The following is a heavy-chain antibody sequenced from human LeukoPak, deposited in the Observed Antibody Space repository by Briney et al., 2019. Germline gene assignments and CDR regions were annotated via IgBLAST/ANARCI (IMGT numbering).Heavy chain of an antibody. Sequence: SETLSLTCTVSGYSISSGYYWGWIRQPPGKGLEWIGSIYHSGSTYYNPSLKSRVTISVDTSKNQFSLKLSSVTAADTVVYYCARFNWSSSAFDIWGQGTMVTVSS. V-gene: IGHV4-38-2*02. J-gene: IGHJ3*02. CDR1: GYSISSGYY. D-gene: IGHD3-3*01. CDR3: ARFNWSSSAFDI. CDR2: IYHSGST.